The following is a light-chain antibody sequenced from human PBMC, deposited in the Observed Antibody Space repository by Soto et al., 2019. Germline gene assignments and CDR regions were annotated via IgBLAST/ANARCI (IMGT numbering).Light chain of an antibody. CDR1: SSDVGAYNY. Sequence: QSALTQPPSASGSPGQSVTISCTGTSSDVGAYNYVCWYQQHPGKAPKLIISEVTKRPSGVPDRFSGSKSGNTASLTVTGLQAEDEADYYSSSYAGSHTPWVFGGGTKLTVL. CDR3: SSYAGSHTPWV. J-gene: IGLJ3*02. V-gene: IGLV2-8*01. CDR2: EVT.